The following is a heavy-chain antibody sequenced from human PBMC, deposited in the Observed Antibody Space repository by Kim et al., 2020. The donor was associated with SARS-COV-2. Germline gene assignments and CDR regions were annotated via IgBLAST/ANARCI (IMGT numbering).Heavy chain of an antibody. J-gene: IGHJ4*02. CDR3: ITDLAMGY. Sequence: GGSLRLSCATSGLTFSNVWMNWVRQAPGKGLEWVGRIKSKIVGGTTDYAAPVKGRFAISRDDSISTLYLQMNSLKTEDTAVYFCITDLAMGYWGQGTLVTVSS. CDR1: GLTFSNVW. V-gene: IGHV3-15*01. D-gene: IGHD5-18*01. CDR2: IKSKIVGGTT.